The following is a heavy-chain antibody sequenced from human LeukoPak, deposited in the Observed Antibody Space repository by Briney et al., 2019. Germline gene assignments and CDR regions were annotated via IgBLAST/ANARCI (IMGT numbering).Heavy chain of an antibody. D-gene: IGHD3-22*01. CDR2: IYYSGST. Sequence: SETLSLTCTVSGGSISSYYWSWIRQPPGKGLEWIGYIYYSGSTNYNPSLKSRVTISVDTSKNQFSLKLSSVTAADTAVYYCARDRRYYYDSSGSTRGMDVWGQGTTVTVSS. CDR3: ARDRRYYYDSSGSTRGMDV. J-gene: IGHJ6*02. CDR1: GGSISSYY. V-gene: IGHV4-59*01.